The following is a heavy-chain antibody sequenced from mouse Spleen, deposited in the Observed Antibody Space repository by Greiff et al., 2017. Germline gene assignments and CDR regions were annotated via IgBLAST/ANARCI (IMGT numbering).Heavy chain of an antibody. CDR2: INPNNGGT. CDR1: GYTFTDYN. J-gene: IGHJ4*01. Sequence: EVQLQQSGPELVKPGASVKIPCKASGYTFTDYNMDWVKQSHGKSLEWIGDINPNNGGTIYNQKFKGKATLTVDKSSSTAYMQIRSLTSEDTAVYYCAIYYGNPYAMDYWGQGTSVTVSS. V-gene: IGHV1-18*01. D-gene: IGHD2-1*01. CDR3: AIYYGNPYAMDY.